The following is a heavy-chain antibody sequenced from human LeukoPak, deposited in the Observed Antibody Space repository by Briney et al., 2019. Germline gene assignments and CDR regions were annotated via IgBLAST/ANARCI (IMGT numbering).Heavy chain of an antibody. Sequence: GGSLRLSXAASGFTFRSYWMSWVRQAPGKGLEWVSSIGPTGTDRYYADSVRGRFTISRDNAKNSMYLQMDSLRDEDTAVYYCATETIGRHYDYWGQGTLLTVSS. J-gene: IGHJ4*02. V-gene: IGHV3-21*01. CDR1: GFTFRSYW. D-gene: IGHD1-14*01. CDR2: IGPTGTDR. CDR3: ATETIGRHYDY.